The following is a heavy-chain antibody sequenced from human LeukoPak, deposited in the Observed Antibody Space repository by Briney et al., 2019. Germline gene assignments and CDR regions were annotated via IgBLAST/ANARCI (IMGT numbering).Heavy chain of an antibody. CDR3: ARVGGKTTINNAAFEI. D-gene: IGHD5-24*01. CDR2: IYHTGST. Sequence: SETLSLTCTVSGDSINSDYWNWLRQPPGKGLEWIGYIYHTGSTNYNPPLRSRVTISVDTSKKHFSLKLTSVTAADTAIYYCARVGGKTTINNAAFEIWGQGTMVTVSS. V-gene: IGHV4-59*01. CDR1: GDSINSDY. J-gene: IGHJ3*02.